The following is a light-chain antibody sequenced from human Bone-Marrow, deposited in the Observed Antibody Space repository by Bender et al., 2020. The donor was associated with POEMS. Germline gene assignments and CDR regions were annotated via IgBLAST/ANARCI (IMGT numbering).Light chain of an antibody. Sequence: QSALTQPASVSGSPGQSITISCTGTSSDVGSYNLVSWYQQHPGKAPKLMIYEVTQRPAGVSYRFSGSKSGNTASLTISGLQAEDEAHYYCCSNVGYNTLFGGGTKLTVL. V-gene: IGLV2-23*02. J-gene: IGLJ2*01. CDR1: SSDVGSYNL. CDR2: EVT. CDR3: CSNVGYNTL.